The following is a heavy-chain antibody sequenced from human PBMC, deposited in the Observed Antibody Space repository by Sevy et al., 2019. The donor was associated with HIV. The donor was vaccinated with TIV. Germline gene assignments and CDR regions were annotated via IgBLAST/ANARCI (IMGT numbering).Heavy chain of an antibody. CDR3: AGSYFDSSGYSPLYYYGMDV. V-gene: IGHV1-69*13. CDR1: GGTFSNYA. D-gene: IGHD3-22*01. CDR2: FIPMFDTA. Sequence: ASVKVSCKASGGTFSNYAISWVRQAPGQGLEWMGGFIPMFDTANYAQKFQGKVTLTADGSTTTAYMELSSLRSDDTAVCYCAGSYFDSSGYSPLYYYGMDVWGQGTTVTVSS. J-gene: IGHJ6*02.